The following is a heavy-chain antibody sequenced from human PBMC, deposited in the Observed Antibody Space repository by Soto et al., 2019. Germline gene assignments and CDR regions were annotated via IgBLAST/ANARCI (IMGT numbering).Heavy chain of an antibody. J-gene: IGHJ5*02. Sequence: PGGSLRLSCAASGFTFSSYSMNWVRQAPGKGLEWVSSISSSSSYIYYADSVKGRFTISRDNAKNSLYLQMNSLRAEDTAVYYCARVGQWLVPGNWFDPWGQGTLVTVS. D-gene: IGHD6-19*01. CDR1: GFTFSSYS. CDR2: ISSSSSYI. CDR3: ARVGQWLVPGNWFDP. V-gene: IGHV3-21*01.